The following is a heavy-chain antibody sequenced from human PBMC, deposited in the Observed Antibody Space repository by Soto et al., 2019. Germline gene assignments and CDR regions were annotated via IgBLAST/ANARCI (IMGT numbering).Heavy chain of an antibody. D-gene: IGHD3-10*01. Sequence: EVQLVESGGGLVQPGGSLRLSCAASGFTFSSYSMNWVRQAPGKGLEWVSYISSSSSTIYYADSVKGRFTIPRDNAKNSLYLQMNSLRDEDTAVYYCALRWGYYYGSGRGGGMDVWGQGTTVTVSS. V-gene: IGHV3-48*02. CDR1: GFTFSSYS. CDR3: ALRWGYYYGSGRGGGMDV. CDR2: ISSSSSTI. J-gene: IGHJ6*02.